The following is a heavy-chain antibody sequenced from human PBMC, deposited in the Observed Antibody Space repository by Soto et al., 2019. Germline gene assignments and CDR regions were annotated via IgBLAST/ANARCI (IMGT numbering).Heavy chain of an antibody. D-gene: IGHD4-17*01. CDR2: IKPDGSEK. V-gene: IGHV3-7*05. Sequence: GGPMRLSCGASGFTFNSYWMTWVLQAPGKGLEWVANIKPDGSEKYYVDSVKGRFTISRDNAKNSLYLQMNSLRAEDTAVYYCTTVTTSSVFDYWGQGALVTVSS. CDR1: GFTFNSYW. J-gene: IGHJ4*02. CDR3: TTVTTSSVFDY.